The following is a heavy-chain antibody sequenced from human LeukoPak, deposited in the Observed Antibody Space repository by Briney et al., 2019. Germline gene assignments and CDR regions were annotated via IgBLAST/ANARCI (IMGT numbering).Heavy chain of an antibody. D-gene: IGHD4-11*01. V-gene: IGHV3-23*01. CDR1: GFTFSSYA. J-gene: IGHJ4*02. CDR2: ISGSGATT. Sequence: PGGSLRLSCAASGFTFSSYAMYWVRQAPGKGLEWVSSISGSGATTSYVDSVKGRFTISRDKSKNTLYLQMNSLRAEDTAVYYCAKGGGCTITTPLGYWGQGVLVTVSS. CDR3: AKGGGCTITTPLGY.